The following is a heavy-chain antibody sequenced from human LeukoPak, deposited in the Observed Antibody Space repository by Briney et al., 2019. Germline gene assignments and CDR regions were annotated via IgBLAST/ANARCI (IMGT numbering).Heavy chain of an antibody. J-gene: IGHJ4*02. CDR3: ATWALGIAFDY. Sequence: SETLSLTCAVYGGSFSGYYWSWIRQPPGKGLEWIGEINHSGSTNYNPSLKSRVTISVDTSKNQFSLKLSSVTAADTAVYYCATWALGIAFDYWGQGTLVTVSS. CDR1: GGSFSGYY. D-gene: IGHD2-15*01. CDR2: INHSGST. V-gene: IGHV4-34*01.